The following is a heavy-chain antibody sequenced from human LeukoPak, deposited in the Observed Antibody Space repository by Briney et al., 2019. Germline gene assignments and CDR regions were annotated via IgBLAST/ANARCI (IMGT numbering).Heavy chain of an antibody. D-gene: IGHD3-22*01. CDR1: GGSFSGYY. CDR3: VGSELITMIEENHWFDP. J-gene: IGHJ5*02. V-gene: IGHV4-34*01. CDR2: INHSGST. Sequence: SETLSLTCAVYGGSFSGYYWSWIRQPPGKGLEWIGEINHSGSTNYNPSLKSRVTISVDTSKNQFSLKLSSVTAADTAVYYCVGSELITMIEENHWFDPWGQGTLVTVSS.